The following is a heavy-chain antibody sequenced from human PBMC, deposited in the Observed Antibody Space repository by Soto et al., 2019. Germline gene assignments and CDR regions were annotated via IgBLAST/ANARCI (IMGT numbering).Heavy chain of an antibody. CDR1: GYTFTSYY. J-gene: IGHJ4*02. V-gene: IGHV1-46*03. CDR2: INPSGGST. CDR3: ARDRPGPPMTTVTKFPLGPPDY. D-gene: IGHD4-4*01. Sequence: ASVKVSCKASGYTFTSYYMHCVRQAPGQGLEWMGIINPSGGSTSYAQKFQGRVTMTRDTSTSTVYMELSSLRSEDTAVYYCARDRPGPPMTTVTKFPLGPPDYWXQGTLVNVSS.